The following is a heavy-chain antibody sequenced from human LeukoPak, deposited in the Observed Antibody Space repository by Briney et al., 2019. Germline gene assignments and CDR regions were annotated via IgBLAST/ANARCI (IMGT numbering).Heavy chain of an antibody. D-gene: IGHD2-8*02. V-gene: IGHV4-39*07. J-gene: IGHJ4*02. CDR1: GGSISSSSYY. Sequence: SETLSLTCTVSGGSISSSSYYWGWIRQPPGKGLEWIGEINHSGSTNYNPSLKSRVTISVDTSKNQFSLKLSSVTAADTAVYYCARAGVVYVDYWGQGTLVTVSS. CDR3: ARAGVVYVDY. CDR2: INHSGST.